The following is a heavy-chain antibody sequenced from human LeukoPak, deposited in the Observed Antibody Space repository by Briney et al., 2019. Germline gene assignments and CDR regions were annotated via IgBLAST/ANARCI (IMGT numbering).Heavy chain of an antibody. CDR2: ISSSSSAI. D-gene: IGHD6-19*01. CDR3: ARGEGSSGWYPSY. J-gene: IGHJ4*02. CDR1: GFTFSSYS. Sequence: HAGGSLRLSCAASGFTFSSYSMKWVRQAPGKGLEWVSYISSSSSAIYYADSVKGRFTISRDNAKNSLYLQMNSLRDEDTALYYCARGEGSSGWYPSYWGQGTLVTVSS. V-gene: IGHV3-48*02.